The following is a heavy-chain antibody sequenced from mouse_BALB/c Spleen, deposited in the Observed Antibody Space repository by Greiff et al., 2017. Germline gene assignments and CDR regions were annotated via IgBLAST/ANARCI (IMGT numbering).Heavy chain of an antibody. CDR2: IYPGSGNT. CDR3: AIYGSSYESY. CDR1: GYTFTDYY. D-gene: IGHD1-1*01. J-gene: IGHJ2*01. Sequence: QVQLQQSGAELARPGASVKLSCKASGYTFTDYYINWVKQRTGQGLEWIGEIYPGSGNTYYNEKFKGKATLTADKSSSTAYMQLSSLTSEDSAVYFCAIYGSSYESYWGQGTTLTVSS. V-gene: IGHV1-77*01.